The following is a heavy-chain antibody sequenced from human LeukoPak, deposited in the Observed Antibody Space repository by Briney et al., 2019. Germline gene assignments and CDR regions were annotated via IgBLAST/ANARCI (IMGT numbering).Heavy chain of an antibody. V-gene: IGHV3-74*01. CDR3: ARDKGGMVPFDH. CDR2: INSGGSGA. D-gene: IGHD3-10*01. J-gene: IGHJ4*02. Sequence: GGSLRLSCAVSGFTFSGYWMNWVRQAPGKGLVWVSRINSGGSGATYADSVKGRFTISRDNAKKMLFLQMNSLRAEDTAVYFCARDKGGMVPFDHWGQGTLVTVSS. CDR1: GFTFSGYW.